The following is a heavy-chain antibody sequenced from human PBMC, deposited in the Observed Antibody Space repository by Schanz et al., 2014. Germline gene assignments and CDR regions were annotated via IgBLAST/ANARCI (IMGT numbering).Heavy chain of an antibody. V-gene: IGHV3-64*01. CDR2: INSNGGST. CDR3: ARGRAVAGTGYFDY. J-gene: IGHJ4*02. D-gene: IGHD6-19*01. CDR1: GFTFSSYA. Sequence: VQLVESGGGLVKPGGSVRLSCAASGFTFSSYAMHWVRQAPGKGLEYVSTINSNGGSTYYANSVKGRFSISRDNSKNTLYLQMGSLRAEDMAVYYCARGRAVAGTGYFDYWGQGTLVTVSS.